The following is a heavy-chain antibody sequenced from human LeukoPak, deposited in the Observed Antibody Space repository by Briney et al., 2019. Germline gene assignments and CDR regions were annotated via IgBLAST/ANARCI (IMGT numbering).Heavy chain of an antibody. D-gene: IGHD4-23*01. CDR3: ARGDDYGGNSWRKRNNYYMDV. Sequence: SETLSLTCTVSGGSISSSSYYWSWIRQPPGKGLEWIGEINHSGSTNYNPSLKSRVTISVDTSKNQFSLKLSSVTAADTAVYYCARGDDYGGNSWRKRNNYYMDVWGKGTTVTVSS. CDR2: INHSGST. CDR1: GGSISSSSYY. J-gene: IGHJ6*03. V-gene: IGHV4-39*07.